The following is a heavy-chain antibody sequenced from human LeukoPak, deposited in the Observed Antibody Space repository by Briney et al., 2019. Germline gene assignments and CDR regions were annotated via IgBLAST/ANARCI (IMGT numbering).Heavy chain of an antibody. V-gene: IGHV4-38-2*02. CDR1: GYSISSGFY. CDR2: IYHSGST. CDR3: ARRSRGSPTDY. J-gene: IGHJ4*02. D-gene: IGHD3-10*01. Sequence: SETLSLTCTVSGYSISSGFYWGWIRQPPGKGPEWIGSIYHSGSTHYNSSLKSRVTISVDTSKNQLSLNLSSVTAADTAVYYCARRSRGSPTDYWGQGTLVTVSS.